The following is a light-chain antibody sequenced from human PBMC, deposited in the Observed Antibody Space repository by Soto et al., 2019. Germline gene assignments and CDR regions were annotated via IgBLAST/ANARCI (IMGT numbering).Light chain of an antibody. J-gene: IGKJ1*01. Sequence: EIVMTQSPVTLSVSPGERATLSCRASQSVSSNLAWYQQKPGQAPRLLIYGASTKAAIIPARFSGSGSGTEFTLTISSLQSEDFAVYYCQQYNKWPRTFGQGTKVDI. CDR2: GAS. CDR1: QSVSSN. V-gene: IGKV3-15*01. CDR3: QQYNKWPRT.